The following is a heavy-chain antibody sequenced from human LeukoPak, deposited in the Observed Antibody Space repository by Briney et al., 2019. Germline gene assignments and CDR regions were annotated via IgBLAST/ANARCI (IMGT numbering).Heavy chain of an antibody. CDR1: GFTFSSYS. Sequence: PGGSLRLSCAASGFTFSSYSMNWVRQAPGKGLEWVSSISSSSSYIYYADSVKGRFTVSRDNAKNSLYLQMNSLRAEDTAVYYCASGDRDYFDYWGQGTLVTVSS. V-gene: IGHV3-21*01. CDR3: ASGDRDYFDY. J-gene: IGHJ4*02. CDR2: ISSSSSYI.